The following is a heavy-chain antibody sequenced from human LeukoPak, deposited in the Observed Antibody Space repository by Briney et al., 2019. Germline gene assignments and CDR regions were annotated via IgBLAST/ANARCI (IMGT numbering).Heavy chain of an antibody. CDR3: ARDRGDILTGYIDY. D-gene: IGHD3-9*01. V-gene: IGHV4-61*02. Sequence: SETLSLTCTVSGGSISSGSYYWRWIRQPAGKGLEWIGRIYTSGSTNYNPSLKSRVTISVDTSKNQFSLKLSSVTAADTAVYYCARDRGDILTGYIDYWGQGTLVTVSS. J-gene: IGHJ4*02. CDR1: GGSISSGSYY. CDR2: IYTSGST.